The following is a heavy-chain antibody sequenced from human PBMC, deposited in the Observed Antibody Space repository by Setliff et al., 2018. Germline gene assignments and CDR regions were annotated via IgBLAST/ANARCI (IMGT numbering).Heavy chain of an antibody. Sequence: SETLSLTCSVSGVSISSSDYYWGWFRQPPGKGLEWIGSIYHSGQTFYNPSLKSRATLSVDTSKNQFSLRLTSVPAADTAVYYCARGGLAAAATHWGQGTLVTVSS. CDR1: GVSISSSDYY. D-gene: IGHD6-13*01. J-gene: IGHJ4*02. CDR3: ARGGLAAAATH. V-gene: IGHV4-39*07. CDR2: IYHSGQT.